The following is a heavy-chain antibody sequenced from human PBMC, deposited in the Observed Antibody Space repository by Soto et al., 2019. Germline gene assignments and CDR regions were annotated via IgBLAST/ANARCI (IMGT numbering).Heavy chain of an antibody. CDR2: FIPIFDAA. CDR1: GGTFSNYA. D-gene: IGHD3-10*01. CDR3: ARKAESYGFDI. V-gene: IGHV1-69*13. Sequence: GASVKVSCKASGGTFSNYAINWVRQAPGQGLEWMGGFIPIFDAANYAQNFRGRVTITADESTTTAYMELSDLRSEDTAMYYCARKAESYGFDIWGQGTLVTVS. J-gene: IGHJ3*02.